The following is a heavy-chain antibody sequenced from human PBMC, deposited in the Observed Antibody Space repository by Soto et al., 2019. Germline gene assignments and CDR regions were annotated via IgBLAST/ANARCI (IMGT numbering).Heavy chain of an antibody. CDR3: ARDKDRLQFGGNDYYIMDV. Sequence: QVQLVQSGAEVKKPGSSVKVSCKASGGTFSKSAISWVRQAPGQGLEWMGGIIPIFRTPDYAQKFQGRVTITADEPTSTAYMELSGLRSEDTAMYYCARDKDRLQFGGNDYYIMDVWGQGTTVIVSS. D-gene: IGHD1-1*01. CDR1: GGTFSKSA. J-gene: IGHJ6*02. CDR2: IIPIFRTP. V-gene: IGHV1-69*12.